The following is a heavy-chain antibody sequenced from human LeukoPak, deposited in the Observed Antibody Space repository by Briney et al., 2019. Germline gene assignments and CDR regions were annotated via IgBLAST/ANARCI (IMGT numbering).Heavy chain of an antibody. Sequence: PSQTLSLTCTVSGGSVTSGNYYWNWIRQPAGKGLEWIGRIYTNGGASYNPSLKSRVTISIDASKNLFSLKLSSVTAADTAVYYCAREPPGYWGQGILVTVSS. V-gene: IGHV4-61*02. J-gene: IGHJ4*02. CDR2: IYTNGGA. CDR3: AREPPGY. CDR1: GGSVTSGNYY.